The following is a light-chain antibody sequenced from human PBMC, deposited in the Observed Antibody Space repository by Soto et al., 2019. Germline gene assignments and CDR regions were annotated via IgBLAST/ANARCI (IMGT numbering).Light chain of an antibody. J-gene: IGKJ1*01. CDR3: QQCDDWPRT. Sequence: EIVMTQSPFTLSLSPGERATLSCWAGQSVSNNLAWYQQKPGQAPRLLIYGASTRATGIPARFSGSGSGTEFTLTISSLQSEDFAVYYCQQCDDWPRTFGQGTKVDIK. V-gene: IGKV3-15*01. CDR1: QSVSNN. CDR2: GAS.